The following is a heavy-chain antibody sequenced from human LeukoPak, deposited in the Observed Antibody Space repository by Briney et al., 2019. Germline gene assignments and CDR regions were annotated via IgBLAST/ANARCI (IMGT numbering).Heavy chain of an antibody. Sequence: GGSLRLSCVASGLPIADFAMHWVRQAPGKGLEWVSYISSSSYTNYADSVKGRFTISRDNAKNSLYLQMNSLRAEDTAVYYCARGPYFWSDYWGQGTLVTVSS. V-gene: IGHV3-11*05. CDR1: GLPIADFA. CDR2: ISSSSYT. D-gene: IGHD2/OR15-2a*01. CDR3: ARGPYFWSDY. J-gene: IGHJ4*02.